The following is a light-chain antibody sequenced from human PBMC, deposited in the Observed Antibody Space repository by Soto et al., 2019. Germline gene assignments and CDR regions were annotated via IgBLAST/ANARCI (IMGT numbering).Light chain of an antibody. V-gene: IGLV2-14*01. CDR1: SSDVGGYNY. Sequence: QSALTQPASVSGSPGQSITISCTGTSSDVGGYNYVSWYQPHPGKAPKLMIYEVSNRPSGVSNRFSGSKSGNTASLTISGLQAEDEAEYCCSSYTSSSTHYVFGPGTKLTVL. CDR2: EVS. CDR3: SSYTSSSTHYV. J-gene: IGLJ1*01.